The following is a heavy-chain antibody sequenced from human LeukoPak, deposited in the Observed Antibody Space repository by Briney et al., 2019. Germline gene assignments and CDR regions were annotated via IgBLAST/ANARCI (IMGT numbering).Heavy chain of an antibody. D-gene: IGHD5-12*01. CDR1: TFTFSGYS. J-gene: IGHJ6*02. V-gene: IGHV3-21*01. CDR2: ITETSRHT. CDR3: ARDRAPKARIGGMDV. Sequence: GGSLRLSCAASTFTFSGYSMNWGHQALGKGLEGFSYITETSRHTYYVASVKGRFTISRDNAQKSLYLQMNYLRAEDTAIYYCARDRAPKARIGGMDVWGQGTTVIVSS.